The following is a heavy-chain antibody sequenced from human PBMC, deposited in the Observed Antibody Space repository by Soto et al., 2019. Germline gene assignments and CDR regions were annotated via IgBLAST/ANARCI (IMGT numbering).Heavy chain of an antibody. Sequence: PGGSLRLSCAASGFTFSSYGMHWVRQAPGKGLEWVAVIWYDGSNKYYADSVKGRFTISRDNSKNTLYLQMNSLRAEDTAVYYCARGDSGYDTDYWGQGTLVTVSS. CDR2: IWYDGSNK. D-gene: IGHD5-12*01. V-gene: IGHV3-33*01. CDR1: GFTFSSYG. J-gene: IGHJ4*02. CDR3: ARGDSGYDTDY.